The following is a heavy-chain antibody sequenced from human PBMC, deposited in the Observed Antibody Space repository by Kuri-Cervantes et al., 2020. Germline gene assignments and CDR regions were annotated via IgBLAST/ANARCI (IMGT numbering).Heavy chain of an antibody. CDR1: GFTFSSYA. J-gene: IGHJ6*03. Sequence: GESLKISCAASGFTFSSYAMSWVRQAPGKGLEWVSAISGSGGSTYYADSVKGRFTISRDNSKNTLYLQMNSLRAEDTGVYYCARMTYMDVWGKGTTVTVSS. CDR2: ISGSGGST. CDR3: ARMTYMDV. V-gene: IGHV3-23*01.